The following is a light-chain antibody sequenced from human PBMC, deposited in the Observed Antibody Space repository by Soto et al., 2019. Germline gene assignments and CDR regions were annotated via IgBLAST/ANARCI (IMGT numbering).Light chain of an antibody. CDR1: SSDLGDYDY. J-gene: IGLJ2*01. CDR2: EVN. CDR3: SSYAGSNNLI. Sequence: QSALTQPPSASGSPGQSVTISCTGTSSDLGDYDYVSWYQQRPGKASKLMIYEVNKRPSGVPDRFSGSKSGNTASLTVTGLQAEDEADYYCSSYAGSNNLIFGGGTKLTVL. V-gene: IGLV2-8*01.